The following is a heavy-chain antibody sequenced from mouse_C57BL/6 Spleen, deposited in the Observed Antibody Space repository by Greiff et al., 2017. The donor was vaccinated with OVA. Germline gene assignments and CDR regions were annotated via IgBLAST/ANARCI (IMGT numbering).Heavy chain of an antibody. V-gene: IGHV1-52*01. CDR2: IDPSDSET. CDR1: GYTFTSYW. D-gene: IGHD1-1*01. CDR3: ARAGYGSSLDY. Sequence: QVHVKQPGAELVRPGSSVKLSCKASGYTFTSYWMHWVKQRPIQGLEWIGNIDPSDSETHYNQKFKDKATLTVDKSSSTAYMQLSSLTSEDSAVYYCARAGYGSSLDYWGQGTTLTVSS. J-gene: IGHJ2*01.